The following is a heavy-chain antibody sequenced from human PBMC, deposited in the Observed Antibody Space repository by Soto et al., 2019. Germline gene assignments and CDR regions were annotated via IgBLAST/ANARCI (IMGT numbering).Heavy chain of an antibody. CDR1: GGSISSYY. V-gene: IGHV4-59*01. CDR2: IYYSGST. CDR3: ARRYGSAFDI. J-gene: IGHJ3*02. Sequence: SETLSLTCTVSGGSISSYYWSWIRQPPGKGLEWIGYIYYSGSTNYNPSLKSRVTISVDTSKNQFSLKLSSVTAADTAVYYCARRYGSAFDIWGQGTMLTVSS. D-gene: IGHD3-10*01.